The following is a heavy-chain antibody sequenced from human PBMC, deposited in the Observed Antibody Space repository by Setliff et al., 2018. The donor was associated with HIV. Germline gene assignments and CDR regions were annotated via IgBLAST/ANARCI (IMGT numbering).Heavy chain of an antibody. D-gene: IGHD2-2*01. V-gene: IGHV3-74*01. CDR2: INSDGSTT. CDR3: ARGNFIVPGSREFDY. J-gene: IGHJ4*02. CDR1: GFTFSNYW. Sequence: GGSLRLSCAASGFTFSNYWMHWVRQPPGKGLVWVSRINSDGSTTNYADSVKGRFTIFRDDAKDTLYLQMTSLRAGDTGFYYCARGNFIVPGSREFDYWGQGTLVTVSS.